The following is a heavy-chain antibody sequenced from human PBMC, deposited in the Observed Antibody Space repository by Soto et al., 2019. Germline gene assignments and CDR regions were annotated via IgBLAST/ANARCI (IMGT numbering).Heavy chain of an antibody. CDR2: ISGRDGNI. Sequence: QVQQLESGGGLVKPGGSLGLSCAASGFTFSDSFMSWCRQTPGKGLEWLSYISGRDGNIYYADSVRGRFTISRDNAKNSVYLQMNSLRAEDTAVYYWSGDQGPNYMAVWGKGTTVTVS. CDR3: SGDQGPNYMAV. CDR1: GFTFSDSF. J-gene: IGHJ6*03. V-gene: IGHV3-11*01.